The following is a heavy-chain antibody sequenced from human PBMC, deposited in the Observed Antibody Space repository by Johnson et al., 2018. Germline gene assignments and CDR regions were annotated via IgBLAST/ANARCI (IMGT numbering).Heavy chain of an antibody. CDR1: GFTFSSYS. D-gene: IGHD6-13*01. Sequence: VQLVESGGGLVKSGGSLRLSCAASGFTFSSYSMNWVRQAPGKGLEWVSSISSSSSYIYYADSVKGRFTIPRDNAKNSLYLQMNSLRAEDTAVYYWARVSSRFYGMDVWGQGTTVTVSS. CDR3: ARVSSRFYGMDV. V-gene: IGHV3-21*01. J-gene: IGHJ6*02. CDR2: ISSSSSYI.